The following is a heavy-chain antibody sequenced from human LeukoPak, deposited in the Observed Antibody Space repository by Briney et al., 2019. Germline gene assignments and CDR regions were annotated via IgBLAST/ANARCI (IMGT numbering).Heavy chain of an antibody. V-gene: IGHV1-8*01. CDR3: ARGESYDSSGYYYQGY. CDR2: MNPNSGNT. CDR1: GYTFTSYD. J-gene: IGHJ4*02. D-gene: IGHD3-22*01. Sequence: ASVKVSCKASGYTFTSYDINWVRQATGQGLEWMGWMNPNSGNTGYAQKFQGRVTMTRNTSISTAYMELSSLRSEDTAVYYCARGESYDSSGYYYQGYWGQGSLVTVSS.